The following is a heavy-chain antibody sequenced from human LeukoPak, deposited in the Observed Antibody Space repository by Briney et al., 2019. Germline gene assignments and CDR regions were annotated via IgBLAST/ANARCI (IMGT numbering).Heavy chain of an antibody. CDR3: ARGRGSGHKENWFDP. D-gene: IGHD6-19*01. CDR2: ISAYNGNT. Sequence: ASVKVSCKASGYTFTSYGISWARQAPGQGLEWMGWISAYNGNTNYAQKLQGRVTMTTDTSTSTAYMELSSLRSEDTAVYYCARGRGSGHKENWFDPWGQGTLVTVSS. V-gene: IGHV1-18*01. CDR1: GYTFTSYG. J-gene: IGHJ5*02.